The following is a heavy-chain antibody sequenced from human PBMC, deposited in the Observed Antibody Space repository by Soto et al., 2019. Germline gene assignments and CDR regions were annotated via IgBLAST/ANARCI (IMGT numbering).Heavy chain of an antibody. Sequence: GGSLSLNSAASGFTFSSYAMSWVRQAPGKGLKWVSAISGSGGSTYYADSVKGRFTISRDNSKNTLYLQMNSLRAEDTAVYYCARSESTMIVVFSSYGMDVWGNGTTVT. V-gene: IGHV3-23*01. CDR2: ISGSGGST. CDR1: GFTFSSYA. D-gene: IGHD3-22*01. J-gene: IGHJ6*01. CDR3: ARSESTMIVVFSSYGMDV.